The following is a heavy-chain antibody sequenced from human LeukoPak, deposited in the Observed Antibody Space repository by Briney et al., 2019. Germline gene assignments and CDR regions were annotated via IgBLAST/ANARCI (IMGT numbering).Heavy chain of an antibody. V-gene: IGHV3-48*04. J-gene: IGHJ6*02. CDR1: GFTFSSYS. D-gene: IGHD2-15*01. CDR3: ARVAAQGHYYYGMDV. CDR2: ISSSSSTI. Sequence: GGSLRLSCAASGFTFSSYSMNWVRQAPGKGLEWVSYISSSSSTIYYADSVKGRFTISRDNAKNSLYLQMNSLRAEDTAVYYCARVAAQGHYYYGMDVWGQGTTVTVSS.